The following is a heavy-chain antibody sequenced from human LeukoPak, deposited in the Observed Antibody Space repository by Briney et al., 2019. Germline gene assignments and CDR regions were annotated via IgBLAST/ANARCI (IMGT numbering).Heavy chain of an antibody. CDR2: IYYSGST. Sequence: SETLSLTCTVSGGSISSYYWSWIRQPPGKGLEWIGYIYYSGSTNYNPSLKSRVTISVDTSKNQFPLKLSSVTAADTAVYYCARAITSWGGYYDFWSGYYTENYYFDYWGQGTLVTVSS. J-gene: IGHJ4*02. D-gene: IGHD3-3*01. CDR3: ARAITSWGGYYDFWSGYYTENYYFDY. CDR1: GGSISSYY. V-gene: IGHV4-59*01.